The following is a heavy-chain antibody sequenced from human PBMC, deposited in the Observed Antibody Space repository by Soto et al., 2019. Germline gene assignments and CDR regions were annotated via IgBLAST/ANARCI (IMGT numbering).Heavy chain of an antibody. CDR1: GYTFTDFY. J-gene: IGHJ4*02. V-gene: IGHV1-2*04. D-gene: IGHD3-9*01. CDR3: ARGERYHDSLTETFWPTFDY. CDR2: INPSTGVA. Sequence: QVQLVQSGAEMQKPGASVKVSCKTSGYTFTDFYIHWVRQAPGQGLEWMGWINPSTGVANFAQKFQGWVTLTRDTSISTAYVELSRLKSDDTALYYCARGERYHDSLTETFWPTFDYWGQGSLVTVSA.